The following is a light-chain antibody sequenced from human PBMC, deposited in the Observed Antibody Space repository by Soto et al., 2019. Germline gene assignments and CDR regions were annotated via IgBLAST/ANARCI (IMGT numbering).Light chain of an antibody. CDR3: NSQTTSGIRV. CDR1: STDVGDSNH. Sequence: QSVLTQPASVSGSPGQSITISCTGTSTDVGDSNHVSWYQHHPGKAPKLIIYEVSYRPSGVSNRFSGSKSAYTASLTISGHQAEDEADYYCNSQTTSGIRVFGTGTKVTVL. CDR2: EVS. V-gene: IGLV2-14*01. J-gene: IGLJ1*01.